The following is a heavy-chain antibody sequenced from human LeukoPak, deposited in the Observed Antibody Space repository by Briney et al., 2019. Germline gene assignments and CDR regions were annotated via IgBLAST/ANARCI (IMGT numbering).Heavy chain of an antibody. Sequence: TGGSLRLSCAASGFTFSSYGMHWVRQAPGKGLEWVAFIWYDGSNKYYADSVKGRFTISRDNSKNTLYLQMNSLRAEDTAVYYCAKGHCSSTSCPRYYYYMDVWGKGTTVTVSS. D-gene: IGHD2-2*01. J-gene: IGHJ6*03. CDR1: GFTFSSYG. V-gene: IGHV3-30*02. CDR2: IWYDGSNK. CDR3: AKGHCSSTSCPRYYYYMDV.